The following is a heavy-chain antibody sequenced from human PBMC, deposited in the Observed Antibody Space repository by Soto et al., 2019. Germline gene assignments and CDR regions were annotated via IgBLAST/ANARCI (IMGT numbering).Heavy chain of an antibody. J-gene: IGHJ5*02. Sequence: ASVQVYCKASGYTFSGYYMHWVRQATGQGIEWMGLIKPNRGGTKHAQKFQGWANMTRDKSISTAHMELRRMTYDDTAVHYCASYYALDCSITSCPHWFDPWGQGTLVTVSS. D-gene: IGHD2-2*01. CDR2: IKPNRGGT. V-gene: IGHV1-2*04. CDR3: ASYYALDCSITSCPHWFDP. CDR1: GYTFSGYY.